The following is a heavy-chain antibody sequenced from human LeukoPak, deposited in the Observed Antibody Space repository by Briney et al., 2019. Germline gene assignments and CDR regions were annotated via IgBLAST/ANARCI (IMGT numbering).Heavy chain of an antibody. CDR2: VYYSGRT. CDR1: GSSISRSTYY. J-gene: IGHJ4*02. CDR3: GRRGNYHGSVNYEDY. V-gene: IGHV4-39*01. Sequence: PSETLSLTCTVSGSSISRSTYYWGWIPQPPGKGLEWVRSVYYSGRTYYNPYLKSRFTISVDTSKNLFSLNLSSVTAGDTAVYYCGRRGNYHGSVNYEDYWGQGTLVTVSS. D-gene: IGHD3-10*01.